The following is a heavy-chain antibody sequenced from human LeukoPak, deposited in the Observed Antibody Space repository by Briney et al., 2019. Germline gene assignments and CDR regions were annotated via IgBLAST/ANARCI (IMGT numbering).Heavy chain of an antibody. Sequence: GGSLRLSCAASGFTFSSYAMNWVRQAPGKGLEWVSSISGGAGGAAYADSVKGRFTMSRDNSKNTLYLQMNSLRAEDTAVYYCAKDGGYGSGSYYPDYWGQGTLVTVSS. CDR1: GFTFSSYA. CDR3: AKDGGYGSGSYYPDY. J-gene: IGHJ4*02. V-gene: IGHV3-23*01. D-gene: IGHD3-10*01. CDR2: ISGGAGGA.